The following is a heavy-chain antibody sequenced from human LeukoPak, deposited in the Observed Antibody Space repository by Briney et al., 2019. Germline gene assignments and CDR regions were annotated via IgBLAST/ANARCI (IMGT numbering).Heavy chain of an antibody. CDR1: GYTFTNYA. CDR3: ARVTSGWLVPRVGGWFDP. Sequence: GASVKVSCKASGYTFTNYAFSWVRQAPGQGLEWMGWISPYNGKTDYAQKFQDRVTMTADTSTSTAYMELRSLRFDDTAVYYCARVTSGWLVPRVGGWFDPWGQGTLVTVSS. D-gene: IGHD6-19*01. CDR2: ISPYNGKT. J-gene: IGHJ5*02. V-gene: IGHV1-18*01.